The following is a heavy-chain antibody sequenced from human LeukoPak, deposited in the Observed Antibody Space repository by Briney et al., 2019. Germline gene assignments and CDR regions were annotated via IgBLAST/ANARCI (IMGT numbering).Heavy chain of an antibody. D-gene: IGHD2-21*01. J-gene: IGHJ4*02. CDR1: SVSMNEYY. CDR2: SSYSGAT. Sequence: SETLSLTCTVSSVSMNEYYWSWIRQSPGKGLEWIGFSSYSGATNYAPSLTSRVIISVDTSNNQVSLRLSSVTAADTAIYYCATAKFPYYYFDFWGQGILVTASS. CDR3: ATAKFPYYYFDF. V-gene: IGHV4-59*08.